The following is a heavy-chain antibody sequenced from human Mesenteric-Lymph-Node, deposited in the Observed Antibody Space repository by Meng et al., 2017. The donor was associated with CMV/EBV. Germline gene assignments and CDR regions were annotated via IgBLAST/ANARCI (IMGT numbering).Heavy chain of an antibody. D-gene: IGHD3-22*01. J-gene: IGHJ4*02. CDR1: AGSISSSSYY. CDR3: ARDGDYYDSSGYNPFDY. CDR2: IYYSGST. V-gene: IGHV4-39*07. Sequence: QLQLQESGPGLVKPSETLSLPCTVSAGSISSSSYYWGWIRQPPGKGLEWIGSIYYSGSTYYNPSLKSRVTISVDTSKNQFSLKLSSVTAADTAVYYCARDGDYYDSSGYNPFDYWGQGTLVTVSS.